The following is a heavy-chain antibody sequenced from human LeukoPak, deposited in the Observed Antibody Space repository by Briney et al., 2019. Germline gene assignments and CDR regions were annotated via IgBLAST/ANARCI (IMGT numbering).Heavy chain of an antibody. D-gene: IGHD2-8*01. CDR3: ARVGTSGPADGFDI. CDR2: ISSSGSTI. J-gene: IGHJ3*02. Sequence: PGGSLRLSCVASGFIFSDLEMNWVRQAPGKGLEWVSLISSSGSTIYYADSVKGRFTLSRDNAKKSLYLQMNSLRAEDTAVYYCARVGTSGPADGFDIWGQGTMVTVSS. V-gene: IGHV3-48*03. CDR1: GFIFSDLE.